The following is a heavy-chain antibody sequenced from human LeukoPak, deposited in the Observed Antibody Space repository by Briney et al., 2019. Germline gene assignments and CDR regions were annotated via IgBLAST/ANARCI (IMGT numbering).Heavy chain of an antibody. D-gene: IGHD2-2*01. CDR2: MNPNSGNT. J-gene: IGHJ4*02. CDR1: GYTFTSYD. CDR3: ARVLRRSTSCPVGY. Sequence: ASVKVSCKASGYTFTSYDITWVRQATGQGLEWMGWMNPNSGNTGYAQKFQGRVTMTRNTSISTAYMELSSLRSEDTAVYYCARVLRRSTSCPVGYWGQGTLVTISS. V-gene: IGHV1-8*01.